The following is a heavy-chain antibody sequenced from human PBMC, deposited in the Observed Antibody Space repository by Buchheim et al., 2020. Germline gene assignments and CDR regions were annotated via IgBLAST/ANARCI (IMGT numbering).Heavy chain of an antibody. CDR3: ARSNNYGYLGGLGKDY. CDR2: ISYDGSQK. Sequence: QVQLVESGGGVVQPGRSLRVSCAASGFTFSSYAMHWVRQAPGRGLEGVAVISYDGSQKYCTDSVKGRFTISRDNSKKIRYLQMNSLRAEDTAVYHCARSNNYGYLGGLGKDYWGQGTL. D-gene: IGHD5-18*01. CDR1: GFTFSSYA. V-gene: IGHV3-30-3*01. J-gene: IGHJ4*02.